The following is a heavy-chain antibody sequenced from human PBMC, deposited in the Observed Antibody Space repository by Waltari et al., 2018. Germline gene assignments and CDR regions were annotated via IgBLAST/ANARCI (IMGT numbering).Heavy chain of an antibody. CDR2: IKEDGSET. J-gene: IGHJ4*02. D-gene: IGHD1-1*01. CDR1: GPTFRSYW. V-gene: IGHV3-7*01. CDR3: ASHGPWTFNY. Sequence: EVQLVESGGGLVQPGGSLRLSCAASGPTFRSYWMSWVRQAPVKGLEWVAGIKEDGSETYYVDSVKGRFTISRDNAKNSLYLHMNSLRAEDTAVYYCASHGPWTFNYWGQGTLVTVSS.